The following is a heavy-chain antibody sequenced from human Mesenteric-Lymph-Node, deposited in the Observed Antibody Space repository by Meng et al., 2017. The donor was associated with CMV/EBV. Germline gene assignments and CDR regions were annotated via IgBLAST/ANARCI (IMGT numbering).Heavy chain of an antibody. Sequence: ASVKVSCKASGYTFTSYGISWVRQAPGQGLEWMGWISAYNGNTNYAQKLQGRVTMTTDTSTSTAYMELRSLRSDDTAVYYCARVRQIVGAVTNWFDPWGQGTLVTVSS. CDR1: GYTFTSYG. CDR2: ISAYNGNT. D-gene: IGHD1-26*01. V-gene: IGHV1-18*01. CDR3: ARVRQIVGAVTNWFDP. J-gene: IGHJ5*02.